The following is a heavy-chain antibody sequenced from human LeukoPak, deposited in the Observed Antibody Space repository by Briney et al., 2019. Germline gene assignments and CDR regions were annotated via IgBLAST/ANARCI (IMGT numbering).Heavy chain of an antibody. J-gene: IGHJ4*02. CDR1: GFTFSSFA. Sequence: GWSLRLSCAASGFTFSSFAMHWVRQAPGKGLEWVAVVRGNGDSTHYADSVKGRFTISRDNSKNTLFLQMNSLRAEDTAVYFCARAGAGYSSGWPLDYWGQGTLVTVSS. D-gene: IGHD6-19*01. V-gene: IGHV3-23*01. CDR2: VRGNGDST. CDR3: ARAGAGYSSGWPLDY.